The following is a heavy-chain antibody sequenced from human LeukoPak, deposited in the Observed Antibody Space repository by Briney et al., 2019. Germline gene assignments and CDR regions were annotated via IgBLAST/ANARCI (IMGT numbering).Heavy chain of an antibody. Sequence: GGSLRLSCAASGFTFSSYGMHWVRQAPGKGLEWVAVIWYDGSNKYYADSVKGRFTISRDNSKNTLYLQMNSLRAEDTAVYYCARDPSRPYSSSWLDSWGQGTLVTVSS. V-gene: IGHV3-33*01. J-gene: IGHJ4*02. CDR2: IWYDGSNK. CDR1: GFTFSSYG. D-gene: IGHD6-13*01. CDR3: ARDPSRPYSSSWLDS.